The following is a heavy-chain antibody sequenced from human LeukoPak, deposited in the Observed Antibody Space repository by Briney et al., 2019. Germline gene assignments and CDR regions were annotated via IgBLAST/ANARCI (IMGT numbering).Heavy chain of an antibody. CDR3: ARSPKGRRYYYDSSGPFDY. Sequence: GGSLRLSCAASGFTFSSYSMNWVRQALGKGLEWVSSISSSSSYIYYADSVKGRFTISRDNAKNSLYLQMNSLRAEDTAVYYCARSPKGRRYYYDSSGPFDYWGQGTLVTVS. D-gene: IGHD3-22*01. J-gene: IGHJ4*02. CDR2: ISSSSSYI. V-gene: IGHV3-21*01. CDR1: GFTFSSYS.